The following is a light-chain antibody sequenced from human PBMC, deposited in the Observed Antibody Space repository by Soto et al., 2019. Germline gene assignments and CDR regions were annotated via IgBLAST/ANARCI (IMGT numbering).Light chain of an antibody. J-gene: IGKJ3*01. CDR3: QHYSNWPPT. CDR1: QSVHSN. CDR2: HAS. Sequence: EVVMTQSPATLSVSPGERATLSCRASQSVHSNLAWYQQKPGQAPSLLISHASTRATGIPARFSGSGSGTEFTLTISSLQSEDFGVYYCQHYSNWPPTFGPGTKVEIK. V-gene: IGKV3-15*01.